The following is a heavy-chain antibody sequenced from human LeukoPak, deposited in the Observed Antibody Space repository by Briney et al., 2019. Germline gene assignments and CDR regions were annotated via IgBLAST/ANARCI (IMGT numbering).Heavy chain of an antibody. V-gene: IGHV1-8*01. CDR3: ARPHYGDYLYYFDY. D-gene: IGHD4-17*01. CDR1: GYTFTSYD. Sequence: GASVKVFCKASGYTFTSYDINWVRQATGQGLEWMGWMNPNSGNTGYAQKFQGRVTMTRNTSISTAYMELSSLRSEDTAVYYCARPHYGDYLYYFDYWGQGTLVTVSS. J-gene: IGHJ4*02. CDR2: MNPNSGNT.